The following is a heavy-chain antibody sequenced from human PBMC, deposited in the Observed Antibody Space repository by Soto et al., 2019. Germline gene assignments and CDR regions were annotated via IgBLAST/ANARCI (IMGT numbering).Heavy chain of an antibody. CDR2: IIPIFGTA. CDR3: ARWKWKSWSGYYTLYYFDY. J-gene: IGHJ4*02. Sequence: SVKVSCKASGGTFSSYAISWVRQAPGQGLEWMGGIIPIFGTANYAQKFQGRVTITADESTSTAYMELSSLRSEDTAVYYCARWKWKSWSGYYTLYYFDYWGQGTLVTVSS. CDR1: GGTFSSYA. V-gene: IGHV1-69*13. D-gene: IGHD3-3*01.